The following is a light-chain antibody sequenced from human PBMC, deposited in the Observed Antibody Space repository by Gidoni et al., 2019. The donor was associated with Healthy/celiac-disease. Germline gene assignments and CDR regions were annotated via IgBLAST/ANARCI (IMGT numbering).Light chain of an antibody. V-gene: IGKV4-1*01. Sequence: DIVMTQSPYSLAVSLGERATINCKSSQSVLYSSNNKNYLAWYQQKPGQHPKLIIDWAATRESGVPERFSGSGSGTDFTLTISSLQAADVAVYYCQQYYSHRYTFGQGTKLEIK. CDR1: QSVLYSSNNKNY. J-gene: IGKJ2*01. CDR3: QQYYSHRYT. CDR2: WAA.